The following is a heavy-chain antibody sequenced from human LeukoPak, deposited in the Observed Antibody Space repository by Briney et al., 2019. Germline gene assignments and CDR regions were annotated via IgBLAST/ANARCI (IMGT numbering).Heavy chain of an antibody. Sequence: ASVKVSCKASGYTFTSYYMHWVRQAPGQGLEWMGIINPSGGSTSYAQKFQGRVTMTRDMSTSTVYMELSSLRSEDTAVYYCARGVSSSWYYYYYYYMDVWGKGTTVTISS. CDR1: GYTFTSYY. D-gene: IGHD6-13*01. V-gene: IGHV1-46*01. CDR3: ARGVSSSWYYYYYYYMDV. J-gene: IGHJ6*03. CDR2: INPSGGST.